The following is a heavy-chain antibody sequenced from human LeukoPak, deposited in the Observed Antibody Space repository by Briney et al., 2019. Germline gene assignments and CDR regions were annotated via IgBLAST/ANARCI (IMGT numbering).Heavy chain of an antibody. V-gene: IGHV3-23*01. J-gene: IGHJ4*02. CDR1: GFTFSSYA. CDR2: ISGSGGST. D-gene: IGHD6-19*01. Sequence: AGGSLRLSCAASGFTFSSYAMSWVRQAPGKGLEWVSAISGSGGSTYYAGSVKGRFTISRDNSKNTLYLQMNSLRAEDTAVYYCAKDGESCSGCTNYFDYWGQGTLVTVSS. CDR3: AKDGESCSGCTNYFDY.